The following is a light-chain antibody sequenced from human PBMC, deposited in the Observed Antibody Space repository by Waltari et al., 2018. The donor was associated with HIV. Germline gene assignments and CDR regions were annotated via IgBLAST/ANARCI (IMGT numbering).Light chain of an antibody. J-gene: IGLJ3*02. CDR3: LLYVGTGIWV. CDR2: DTH. Sequence: QTVVTQETSFSVSPGGTVTLTCGLSSGSVSSRYYPSWYQKTPGLPPRILLYDTHTRSSGVPDRFSGSILGNKAALTITGAQSDDESEYYCLLYVGTGIWVFGGGTKLTVL. V-gene: IGLV8-61*01. CDR1: SGSVSSRYY.